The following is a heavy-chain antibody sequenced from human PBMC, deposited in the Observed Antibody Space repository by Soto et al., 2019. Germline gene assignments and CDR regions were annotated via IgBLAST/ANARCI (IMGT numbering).Heavy chain of an antibody. J-gene: IGHJ4*02. V-gene: IGHV4-34*09. CDR1: GGSFSGYY. Sequence: PSETLSLTCAVYGGSFSGYYWSWIRQPPGKGLEWIGEINHSGSTNYNPSLKSRVTISVDTSKNQFSLKLSSVTAADTAVYYCARQSTSHSARVDYWGQGTLVTVSS. D-gene: IGHD2-2*01. CDR2: INHSGST. CDR3: ARQSTSHSARVDY.